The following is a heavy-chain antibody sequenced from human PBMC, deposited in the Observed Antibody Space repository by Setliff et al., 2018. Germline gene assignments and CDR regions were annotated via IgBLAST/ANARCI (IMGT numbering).Heavy chain of an antibody. Sequence: GGSLRLSCAASGFTFSSYGMNWVRQAPGKGLEWVAVIWYDGSNKYYADSVKGRFNISRDNSKNTLYMQMNCLRAEDTAVYYFAKDEGRFGDIVDRSIDYWGQGTLVTVSS. CDR1: GFTFSSYG. CDR2: IWYDGSNK. CDR3: AKDEGRFGDIVDRSIDY. V-gene: IGHV3-33*06. D-gene: IGHD5-12*01. J-gene: IGHJ4*02.